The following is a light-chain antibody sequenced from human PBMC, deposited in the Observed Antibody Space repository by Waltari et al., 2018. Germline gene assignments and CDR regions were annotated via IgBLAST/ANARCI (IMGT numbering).Light chain of an antibody. CDR3: AAWDDSLNGRV. CDR1: RSNIGSNT. V-gene: IGLV1-44*01. Sequence: QSVLTQPPSASGTPGQRVTISCSGSRSNIGSNTVNWYQQLPETAPKLLIYMNKQRPSGVPDRFSGAKSGTSAARAISGLQSEDEADYYCAAWDDSLNGRVFGGGTKLTVL. CDR2: MNK. J-gene: IGLJ2*01.